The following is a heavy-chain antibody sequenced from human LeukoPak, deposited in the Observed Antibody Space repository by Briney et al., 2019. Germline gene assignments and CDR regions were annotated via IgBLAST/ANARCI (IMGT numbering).Heavy chain of an antibody. CDR2: INPGNGNT. CDR3: ARGCTSWQRSFDY. Sequence: GASVTVSRKRSGYRFTSYAIHWVRPAPGQRCEWRGWINPGNGNTKYSHNFQGRVAITMDTYANTAYMELTSLTFEDTAVYYCARGCTSWQRSFDYWGQGTLVTVSS. J-gene: IGHJ4*02. V-gene: IGHV1-3*01. CDR1: GYRFTSYA. D-gene: IGHD2-2*01.